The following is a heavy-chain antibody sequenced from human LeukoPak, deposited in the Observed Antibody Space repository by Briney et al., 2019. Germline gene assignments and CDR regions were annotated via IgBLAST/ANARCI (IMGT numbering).Heavy chain of an antibody. D-gene: IGHD3-3*01. CDR2: ISGSGGST. V-gene: IGHV3-23*01. CDR3: ARALAPLEWLQSFDY. J-gene: IGHJ4*02. CDR1: GFTFSSYA. Sequence: PGGSLRLSCAASGFTFSSYAMSWVRQAPGKGLEWVSAISGSGGSTYYADSVKGRFTISRDNSKNTLYLQMNSLRAEDTAVYYCARALAPLEWLQSFDYWGQGTLVTVSS.